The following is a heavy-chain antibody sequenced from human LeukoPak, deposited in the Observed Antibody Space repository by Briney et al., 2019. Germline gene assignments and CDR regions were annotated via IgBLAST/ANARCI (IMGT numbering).Heavy chain of an antibody. CDR3: TRDFDFSSAI. D-gene: IGHD3-3*01. Sequence: GGSLRLSCAASGFTFRSYAMSWVRQAPGKGLEWVPGISGSGGSTYYAESVKGRFTISRDNSKNTLYLQMNSLRAEDTAVYYCTRDFDFSSAIWGQGTLVTVSS. CDR2: ISGSGGST. CDR1: GFTFRSYA. J-gene: IGHJ4*02. V-gene: IGHV3-23*01.